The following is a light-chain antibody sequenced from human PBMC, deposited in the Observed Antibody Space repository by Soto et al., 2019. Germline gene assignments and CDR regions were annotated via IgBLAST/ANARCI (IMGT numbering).Light chain of an antibody. J-gene: IGKJ4*01. CDR2: GAS. CDR3: QQRSNWPLT. V-gene: IGKV3-11*01. Sequence: EIVMTQSPATLSVSPGESATLSCRASQSLNSNLAWYQQKPGQAPRLLIYGASSRATGIPDRFSGSGSGTDFTLTISSLEPEDFAVYYCQQRSNWPLTFGGGTKVDIK. CDR1: QSLNSN.